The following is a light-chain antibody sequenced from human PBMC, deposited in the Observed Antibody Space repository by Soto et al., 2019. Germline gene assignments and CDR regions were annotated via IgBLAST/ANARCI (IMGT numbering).Light chain of an antibody. V-gene: IGLV2-8*01. Sequence: QSALTQPPSASGSPGQSVSISCTGTSSDVGGYNYVSWSQQHPGKAPKLIIHEVNQRPSGVPDRFSGSKSGNTASLTVSGLQAEDEAEYYCSSYGGSNNLVFGTGTKLTVL. CDR2: EVN. CDR1: SSDVGGYNY. CDR3: SSYGGSNNLV. J-gene: IGLJ1*01.